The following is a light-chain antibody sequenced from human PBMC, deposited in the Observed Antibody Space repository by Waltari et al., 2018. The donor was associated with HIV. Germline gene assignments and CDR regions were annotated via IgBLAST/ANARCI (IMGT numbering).Light chain of an antibody. CDR3: ATWDDTLVTLV. CDR1: GPSLGSHS. CDR2: NND. Sequence: HSVLTQPPSASGTSGQTVLLSCSANGPSLGSHSLTWYQHLPGATPKLVIYNNDQRPSGVPDRISGSKSATSASLAITGVQSGDEGDYYCATWDDTLVTLVFGSGTRVVV. V-gene: IGLV1-44*01. J-gene: IGLJ1*01.